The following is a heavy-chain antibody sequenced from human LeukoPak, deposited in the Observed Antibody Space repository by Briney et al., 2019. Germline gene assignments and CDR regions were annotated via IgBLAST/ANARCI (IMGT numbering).Heavy chain of an antibody. CDR2: ISYDGSNK. CDR1: GFTFSSYA. V-gene: IGHV3-30*04. J-gene: IGHJ4*02. D-gene: IGHD1-26*01. CDR3: AKDSGSYSPTYYFDY. Sequence: GALRLSCAAAGFTFSSYAMHWVRQAPGKGLEGVAVISYDGSNKYYADSVKGRFTISRDNSKNTLYLQMNSLRAEDTAVYYCAKDSGSYSPTYYFDYWGQGTLVTVSS.